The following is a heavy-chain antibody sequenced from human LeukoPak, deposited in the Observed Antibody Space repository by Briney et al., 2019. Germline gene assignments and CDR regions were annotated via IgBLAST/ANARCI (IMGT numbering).Heavy chain of an antibody. CDR2: IKQDGSEK. CDR3: ARLYYDFWSGFSELSERFAAFDI. J-gene: IGHJ3*02. V-gene: IGHV3-7*01. D-gene: IGHD3-3*01. CDR1: GGSISSYY. Sequence: PSETLSLTCTVSGGSISSYYWNWIRQPPGKGLEWVANIKQDGSEKYYVDSVKGRFTISRDNAKNSLYLQMNSLRAEDTAVYYCARLYYDFWSGFSELSERFAAFDIWGQGTMVTVSS.